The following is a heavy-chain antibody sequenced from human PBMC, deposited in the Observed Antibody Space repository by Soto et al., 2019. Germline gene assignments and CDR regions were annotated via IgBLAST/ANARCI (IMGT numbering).Heavy chain of an antibody. CDR2: LYYSGNT. D-gene: IGHD2-15*01. V-gene: IGHV4-59*01. CDR3: ARVGGVAARTFDY. J-gene: IGHJ4*02. Sequence: SETLSLTCTVAGGSISPFYWSWVRQPPGKGLEWIGYLYYSGNTNYNPSLKSRVTISVDASKNQVSLRLTSVTAADTAVYYCARVGGVAARTFDYWGQGTVVTVSS. CDR1: GGSISPFY.